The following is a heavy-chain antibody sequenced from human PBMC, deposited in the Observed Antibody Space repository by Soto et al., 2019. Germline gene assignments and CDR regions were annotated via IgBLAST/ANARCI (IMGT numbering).Heavy chain of an antibody. V-gene: IGHV4-39*01. J-gene: IGHJ6*02. CDR3: ARRLGDVDNDYYYYGMGV. CDR1: GGSISSSSYY. CDR2: IYYSGST. Sequence: QLQLQESGPGLVKPSETLSLTCTVSGGSISSSSYYWGWIRQPPGKGLEWIGSIYYSGSTYYNPSLKSRVTISVDTSKNQFSLKLSSVTAADTAVYYCARRLGDVDNDYYYYGMGVWGQGTTVTVSS. D-gene: IGHD5-12*01.